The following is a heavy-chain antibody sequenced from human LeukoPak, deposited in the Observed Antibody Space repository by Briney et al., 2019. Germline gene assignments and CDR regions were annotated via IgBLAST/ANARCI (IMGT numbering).Heavy chain of an antibody. Sequence: SETLSLTCTVSGGSISSSSYYWGWIRQPPGTGLEWIGSIYYSGSTYYNPSLKSRVTISVDTSKNQFSLKLSSVTAADTAVYYCARSLPAAPNWFDPWGQGTLVTVSS. CDR2: IYYSGST. D-gene: IGHD2-2*01. V-gene: IGHV4-39*07. CDR3: ARSLPAAPNWFDP. J-gene: IGHJ5*02. CDR1: GGSISSSSYY.